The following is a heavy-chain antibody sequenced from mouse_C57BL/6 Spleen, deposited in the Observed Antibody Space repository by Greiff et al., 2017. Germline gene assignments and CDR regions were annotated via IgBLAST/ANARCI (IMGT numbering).Heavy chain of an antibody. V-gene: IGHV1-20*01. Sequence: EVQLQQSGPELVKPGDSVKISCKASGYSFTGYFMNWVMQSHGKSLEWIGRINPYNGDTFYNQKFKGKATLTVDKSSSTAHMELRSLTSEDSAVYYCARSRESYYYFDYWGRGTTLTVSS. J-gene: IGHJ2*01. CDR3: ARSRESYYYFDY. CDR2: INPYNGDT. CDR1: GYSFTGYF. D-gene: IGHD2-10*01.